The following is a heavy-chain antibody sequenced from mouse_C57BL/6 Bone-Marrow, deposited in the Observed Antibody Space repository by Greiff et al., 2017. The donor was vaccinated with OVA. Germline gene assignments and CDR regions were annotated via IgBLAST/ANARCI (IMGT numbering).Heavy chain of an antibody. Sequence: VQLQQSGTVLARPGASVKMSCKTSGYTFTSYWMHWVKQRPGQGLEWIGAIYPGNSDTSYNQKFKGKAKLTAVTSASTAYMELSSLTNEDSAVYYCTGDYDHDYAMDYWGQGTSVTVSS. CDR3: TGDYDHDYAMDY. CDR1: GYTFTSYW. CDR2: IYPGNSDT. D-gene: IGHD2-4*01. J-gene: IGHJ4*01. V-gene: IGHV1-5*01.